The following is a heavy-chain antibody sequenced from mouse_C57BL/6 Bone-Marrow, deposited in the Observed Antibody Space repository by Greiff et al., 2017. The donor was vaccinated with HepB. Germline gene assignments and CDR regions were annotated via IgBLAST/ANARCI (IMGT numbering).Heavy chain of an antibody. CDR1: GYTFTSYW. J-gene: IGHJ3*01. CDR3: ARHYPVAWFAY. D-gene: IGHD1-1*02. V-gene: IGHV1-64*01. CDR2: IHPNSGST. Sequence: QVQLQQPGAELVKPGASVKLSCKASGYTFTSYWMHWVKQRPGQGLEWIGMIHPNSGSTNYNEKFKSKATLTVDKSSSTAYMQLSSLTSEDSAVDYCARHYPVAWFAYWGQGTLVTVSA.